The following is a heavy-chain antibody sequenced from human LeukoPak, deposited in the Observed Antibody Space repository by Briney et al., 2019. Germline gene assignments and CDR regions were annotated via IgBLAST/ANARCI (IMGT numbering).Heavy chain of an antibody. CDR3: ARTLLTGYYFGNWFDP. D-gene: IGHD3-9*01. Sequence: PSETLSLTCAVYGGSFSGYYWNWIRQPPGKGLEWIGEINHSGSTNYNPSLKSRVTISVDTSKNQFSLKLSSVTAADTAVYYCARTLLTGYYFGNWFDPWGQGTLVTVSS. CDR1: GGSFSGYY. J-gene: IGHJ5*02. CDR2: INHSGST. V-gene: IGHV4-34*01.